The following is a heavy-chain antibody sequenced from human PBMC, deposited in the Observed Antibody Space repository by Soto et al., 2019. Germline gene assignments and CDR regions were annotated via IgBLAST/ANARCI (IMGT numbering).Heavy chain of an antibody. CDR1: GFTFSSYG. V-gene: IGHV3-30*18. J-gene: IGHJ4*02. CDR2: ISYEGSNK. CDR3: AKDGDIVLIPAAHLEY. D-gene: IGHD2-2*01. Sequence: QVQLVESGGGVVQPGRSLRLSCAASGFTFSSYGMHWVRQAPGKGLEWVAVISYEGSNKYYADSVKGRFTISRDNSKNTLYLQMNSLRAEDTAVYYCAKDGDIVLIPAAHLEYWGQGTLVTVSS.